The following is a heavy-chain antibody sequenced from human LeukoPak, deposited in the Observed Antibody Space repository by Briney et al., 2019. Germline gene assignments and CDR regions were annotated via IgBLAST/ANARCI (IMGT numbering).Heavy chain of an antibody. Sequence: ASVKVSCKVSGYTLTELSMHWVRQAPGKGLEWMGGFDPEDGETIYAQKFQGRVTMTEDTSTSTVYMELRSLRSDDTAVYYCAFSSYYLQGNYYYMDVWGKGTTVTVSS. V-gene: IGHV1-24*01. CDR3: AFSSYYLQGNYYYMDV. J-gene: IGHJ6*03. CDR1: GYTLTELS. D-gene: IGHD1-26*01. CDR2: FDPEDGET.